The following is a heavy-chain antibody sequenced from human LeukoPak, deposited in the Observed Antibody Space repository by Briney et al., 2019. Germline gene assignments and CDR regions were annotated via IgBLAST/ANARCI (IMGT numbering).Heavy chain of an antibody. D-gene: IGHD3-3*01. J-gene: IGHJ6*03. CDR1: GFTFSSYA. CDR2: ISGSGGNT. Sequence: GGSLRLSCAASGFTFSSYAMSWVRQAPGKGLEWVSAISGSGGNTYYADSVKGRFTISGDNSKNTLYLQMNSLRAEDTAVYYCARDSRYDFWSGTYYYMDVWGKGTTVTVSS. V-gene: IGHV3-23*01. CDR3: ARDSRYDFWSGTYYYMDV.